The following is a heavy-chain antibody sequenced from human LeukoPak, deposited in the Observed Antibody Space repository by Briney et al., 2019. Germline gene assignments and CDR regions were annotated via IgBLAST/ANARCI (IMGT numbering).Heavy chain of an antibody. Sequence: SETLSLTCTVSGGSISSSSYYWGWIRQPPGKGLEWIGSIYYSGSTYYNPSLKSRVTISVDTSKNQFSLKLSSVTAADTAVYYCASSTGYSSSGILQYYYYYYMDVWGKGTTVTISS. CDR2: IYYSGST. CDR1: GGSISSSSYY. D-gene: IGHD6-13*01. CDR3: ASSTGYSSSGILQYYYYYYMDV. V-gene: IGHV4-39*07. J-gene: IGHJ6*03.